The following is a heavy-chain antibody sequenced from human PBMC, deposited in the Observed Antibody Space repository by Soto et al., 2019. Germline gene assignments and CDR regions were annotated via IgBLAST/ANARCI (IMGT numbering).Heavy chain of an antibody. CDR2: ITPTVNRA. V-gene: IGHV1-69*01. J-gene: IGHJ4*02. D-gene: IGHD1-26*01. CDR1: GGTFSSYT. Sequence: QLQLVQSGAEVREPGSSVKVSCKASGGTFSSYTVIWVRQAPGQGLEWMGGITPTVNRAKYAEKFQGRVTITADESTSTANMHLSSLRSEDTAVYFCARGYNSGSNPSSLDYWGQGTLVAVSS. CDR3: ARGYNSGSNPSSLDY.